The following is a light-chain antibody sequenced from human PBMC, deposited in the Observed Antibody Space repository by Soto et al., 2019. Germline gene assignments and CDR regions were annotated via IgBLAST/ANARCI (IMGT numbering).Light chain of an antibody. CDR3: QQYDVHPKT. Sequence: DVQMTQSPSTLAASVGDRVTITCRASENIKNWLAWYQQTPGKAPKVLISDASRLETWVPSRFSGSGYGTDFTLTITSLQTDDFGTYHCQQYDVHPKTFGQGTKVEVK. CDR1: ENIKNW. CDR2: DAS. J-gene: IGKJ1*01. V-gene: IGKV1-5*01.